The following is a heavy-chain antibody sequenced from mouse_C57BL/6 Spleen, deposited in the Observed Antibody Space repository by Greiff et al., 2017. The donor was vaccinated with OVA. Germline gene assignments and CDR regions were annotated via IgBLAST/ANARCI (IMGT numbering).Heavy chain of an antibody. Sequence: EVKLVESGPGLAKPSQTLSLTCSVTGYSITSDYWNWIRKFPGNKLEYMGYISYSGSTYYNPSLKSRISITRDTSKNQYYLQLNSVTTEDTATYYCARSTDGYSAWFAYWGQGTLVTVSA. V-gene: IGHV3-8*01. CDR2: ISYSGST. D-gene: IGHD2-3*01. CDR1: GYSITSDY. J-gene: IGHJ3*01. CDR3: ARSTDGYSAWFAY.